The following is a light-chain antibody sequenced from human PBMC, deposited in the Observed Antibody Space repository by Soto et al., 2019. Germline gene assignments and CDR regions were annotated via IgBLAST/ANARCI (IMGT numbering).Light chain of an antibody. CDR2: GAS. J-gene: IGKJ4*01. CDR1: QDINGR. CDR3: QKSYSMPRN. Sequence: GYRVTITCRASQDINGRLNWYQQTRGRVPKLLIYGASNLQSGVPSRFSGSGSGTAFTVTISSLQREDFATYYCQKSYSMPRNFGGGTKVDIK. V-gene: IGKV1-39*01.